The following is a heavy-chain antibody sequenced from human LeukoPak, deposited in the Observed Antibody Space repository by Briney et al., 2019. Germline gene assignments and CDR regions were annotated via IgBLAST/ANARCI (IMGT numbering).Heavy chain of an antibody. CDR1: GFTLSSNW. V-gene: IGHV3-7*01. CDR2: INQDGSVK. Sequence: GGSLRLSCGASGFTLSSNWMTWVRQAPGRGRGGVPSINQDGSVKYYVDSVKGRFTIPRDNARNSLSLQMNSLGVEDTAVYFCARWGQTSGYYYVDNWGQGTLVTVSS. CDR3: ARWGQTSGYYYVDN. J-gene: IGHJ4*02. D-gene: IGHD5-12*01.